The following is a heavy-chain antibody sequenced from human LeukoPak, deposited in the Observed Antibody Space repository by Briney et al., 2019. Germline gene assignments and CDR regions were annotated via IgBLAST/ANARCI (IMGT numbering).Heavy chain of an antibody. CDR1: GFTFSSFA. J-gene: IGHJ1*01. CDR2: ISGGGGTT. CDR3: AHHRGSLDSNTEHFQH. D-gene: IGHD1-26*01. Sequence: GGSLRLSCAASGFTFSSFAMSWVRQAPGKGLEWVSAISGGGGTTYYADSVKGRVTLTRDNSKSTLYLQMNSLRAEDTAVYYCAHHRGSLDSNTEHFQHWGQGTLVMVSS. V-gene: IGHV3-23*01.